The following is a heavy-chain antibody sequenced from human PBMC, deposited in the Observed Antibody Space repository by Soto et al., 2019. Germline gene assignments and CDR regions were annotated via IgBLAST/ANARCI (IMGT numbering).Heavy chain of an antibody. CDR3: ASATWDCSGGSRYSALAF. J-gene: IGHJ3*01. Sequence: ASVKVSCKASGYTFTSYDINWVRQATGQGLEWMGWMNPNSGNTGYAQKFQGRVTMTRNTSISTAYMELSSLRSEDTAVYYCASATWDCSGGSRYSALAFWGRRTMVTVSS. CDR1: GYTFTSYD. CDR2: MNPNSGNT. D-gene: IGHD2-15*01. V-gene: IGHV1-8*01.